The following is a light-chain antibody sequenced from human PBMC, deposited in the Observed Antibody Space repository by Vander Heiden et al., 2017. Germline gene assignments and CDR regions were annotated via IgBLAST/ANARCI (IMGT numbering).Light chain of an antibody. J-gene: IGLJ3*02. V-gene: IGLV8-61*01. CDR1: SGLVSTSFH. CDR3: VLYMGNGIWV. Sequence: QTVVTQAPSFSVSPGGTVTLTCGLTSGLVSTSFHPSWYQQTPGQAPRTLIYNTNTRSSGVPDRFSGSILGNKAALTITGAQPDDECDYYCVLYMGNGIWVFGGGTKLTVL. CDR2: NTN.